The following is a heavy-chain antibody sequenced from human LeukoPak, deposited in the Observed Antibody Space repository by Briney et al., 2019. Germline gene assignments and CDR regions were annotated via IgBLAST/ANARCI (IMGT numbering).Heavy chain of an antibody. CDR2: MYYSGST. CDR3: ARVMSGYSYGYPDY. D-gene: IGHD5-18*01. CDR1: GGSISSYY. V-gene: IGHV4-59*01. J-gene: IGHJ4*02. Sequence: SETLSLTCTVSGGSISSYYWSWIRQPPGKGLEWIGYMYYSGSTNYNPSLKSRVTISVDTSKNQFSLKLSSVTAADTAVYYCARVMSGYSYGYPDYWGQGTLVIVSS.